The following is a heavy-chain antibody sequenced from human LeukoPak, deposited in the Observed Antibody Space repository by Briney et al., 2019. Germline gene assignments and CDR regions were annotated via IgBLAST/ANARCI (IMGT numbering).Heavy chain of an antibody. CDR1: GFTFSSYA. J-gene: IGHJ6*02. CDR3: ARALSGSRPSNYYYYGMDV. D-gene: IGHD1-26*01. V-gene: IGHV3-30-3*01. CDR2: ISYDGSNK. Sequence: GGSLRLSCAASGFTFSSYAMHWVRQAPGKGLEWVAVISYDGSNKYYADSVKGRFTISRDNSKNTLYLQMNSLRAEDTAVYYCARALSGSRPSNYYYYGMDVWGQGTTVTVSS.